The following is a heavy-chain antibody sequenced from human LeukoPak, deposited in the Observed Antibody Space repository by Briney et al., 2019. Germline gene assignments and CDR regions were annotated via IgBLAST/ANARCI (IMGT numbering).Heavy chain of an antibody. CDR3: ARDKRPDAFDI. CDR1: GFTFSSYG. V-gene: IGHV3-23*01. Sequence: PGGSLRLSCAASGFTFSSYGMSWVRQAPGKGLEWVSAISGSGGSTYYADSVKGRFTISRDNPKNSLYLQMNSLRAEDTAVYYCARDKRPDAFDIWGQGTMVTVSS. CDR2: ISGSGGST. J-gene: IGHJ3*02.